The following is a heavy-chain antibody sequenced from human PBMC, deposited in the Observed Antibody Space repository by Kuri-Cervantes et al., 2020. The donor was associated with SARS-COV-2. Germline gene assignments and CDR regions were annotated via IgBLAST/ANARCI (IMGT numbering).Heavy chain of an antibody. J-gene: IGHJ4*02. D-gene: IGHD4-17*01. CDR3: ARGDRYGDYQTSDY. CDR1: GFTFDDYG. CDR2: INWNGGST. V-gene: IGHV3-20*04. Sequence: GESLKISCAASGFTFDDYGMSWVRQAPGKGLEWVSGINWNGGSTGYADSVKGRFTISRDNAKNSLYLQMNSLRAEDTALYYCARGDRYGDYQTSDYWGQGTLVTVSS.